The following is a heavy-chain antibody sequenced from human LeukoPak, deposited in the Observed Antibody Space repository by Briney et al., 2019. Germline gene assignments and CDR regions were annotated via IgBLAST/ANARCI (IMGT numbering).Heavy chain of an antibody. Sequence: GASVKVSCKASGYTFTGYYMHWVRQAPGQGLEWMGWINPNSGGTNYAQKFQGRVTMTRDTSISTAYMELSRLRSDDTAVYYCARAARFFGSGSYLGYWGQGTLVTDSS. CDR3: ARAARFFGSGSYLGY. V-gene: IGHV1-2*02. CDR2: INPNSGGT. J-gene: IGHJ4*02. D-gene: IGHD3-10*01. CDR1: GYTFTGYY.